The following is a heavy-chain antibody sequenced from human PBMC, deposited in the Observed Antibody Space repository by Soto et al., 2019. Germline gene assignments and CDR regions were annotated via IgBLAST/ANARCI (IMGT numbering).Heavy chain of an antibody. Sequence: QVQMEQSGAEVKKHGASVKVSCKTSGFTFRSNGIVWVRQAPGQRLEWMGWISPYNGNTRYAQNVQVRVTLTTDVSTTTAYMELRGLRSDDTAVYYCARGKYFYDNSGWGIFDYWGQGTLVTVSS. CDR3: ARGKYFYDNSGWGIFDY. CDR1: GFTFRSNG. J-gene: IGHJ4*02. V-gene: IGHV1-18*04. CDR2: ISPYNGNT. D-gene: IGHD3-22*01.